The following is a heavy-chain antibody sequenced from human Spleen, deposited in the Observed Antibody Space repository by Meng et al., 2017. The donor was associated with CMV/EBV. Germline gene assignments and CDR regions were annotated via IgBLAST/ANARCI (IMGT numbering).Heavy chain of an antibody. V-gene: IGHV3-30*02. CDR3: ACVGR. CDR2: IRYNGTKK. J-gene: IGHJ4*02. CDR1: GFTFRSFG. D-gene: IGHD1-26*01. Sequence: GGSLRLSCAASGFTFRSFGMHWVRQAPGKGVEWVAFIRYNGTKKDYEDSVKGRCTISRDQSKNTLYLQMNSRRAEDTAVYYCACVGRWGQGTLVTVSS.